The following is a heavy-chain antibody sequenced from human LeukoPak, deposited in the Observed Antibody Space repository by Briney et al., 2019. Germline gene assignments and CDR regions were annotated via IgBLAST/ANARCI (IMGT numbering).Heavy chain of an antibody. CDR1: GGTFSSYA. Sequence: ASVKVSCKASGGTFSSYAISWVRQAPGQGLEWMGWMNPNSGNTGYAQKFQGRVTMTRNTSISTAYMELSSLRSEDTAVYYCARALGRGYDAFDIWGQGTMVTVSS. V-gene: IGHV1-8*02. D-gene: IGHD7-27*01. CDR3: ARALGRGYDAFDI. J-gene: IGHJ3*02. CDR2: MNPNSGNT.